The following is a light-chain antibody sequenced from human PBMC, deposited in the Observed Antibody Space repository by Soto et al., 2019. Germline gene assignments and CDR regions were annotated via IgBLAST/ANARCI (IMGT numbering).Light chain of an antibody. V-gene: IGKV3-20*01. CDR3: QQYGNSPMT. CDR1: ERIYSAY. CDR2: GTS. J-gene: IGKJ5*01. Sequence: EVVVTHSPCTLSLSRRERASLSCRASERIYSAYLGWYQQKPGQAPRLLIYGTSSRATGIPDRFSGSGSGTDFTLIISRLEPEDFAVYYCQQYGNSPMTFGQGTRLEIK.